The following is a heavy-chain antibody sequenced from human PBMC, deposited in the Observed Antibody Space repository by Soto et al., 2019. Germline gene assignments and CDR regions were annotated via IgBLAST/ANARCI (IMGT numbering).Heavy chain of an antibody. Sequence: EVQLVESGGGLVKPGGSLRLSCAASGFTFSNAWMNWVRQAPGKGLEWVGRIKSKTDGGTTDYAAPVKGRFTISRDDSKNTVYLQMNSLKTEDPAGDYRYPGRFLEWLLFYFLGQGTLVTV. J-gene: IGHJ4*02. V-gene: IGHV3-15*07. CDR1: GFTFSNAW. D-gene: IGHD3-3*01. CDR3: YPGRFLEWLLFYF. CDR2: IKSKTDGGTT.